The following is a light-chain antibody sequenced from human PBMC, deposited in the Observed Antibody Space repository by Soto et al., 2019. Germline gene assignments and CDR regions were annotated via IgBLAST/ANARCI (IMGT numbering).Light chain of an antibody. CDR3: CSNAGSYTWV. V-gene: IGLV2-11*01. CDR2: DVS. Sequence: QSALNQPRSVSGSPGQSVTISCSGSSSDVGGYNFVSWYQQHPGKAPKLMIYDVSKRPSGVPGRFSGSKSGNTASLTISGLQAEDEADYYCCSNAGSYTWVFGGGTKLTVL. J-gene: IGLJ3*02. CDR1: SSDVGGYNF.